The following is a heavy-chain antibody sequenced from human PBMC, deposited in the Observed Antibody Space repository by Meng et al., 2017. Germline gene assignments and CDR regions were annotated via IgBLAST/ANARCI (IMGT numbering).Heavy chain of an antibody. V-gene: IGHV1-46*01. D-gene: IGHD5-18*01. CDR2: INTSGGST. J-gene: IGHJ4*02. CDR3: AGVLGIQRWFTSKIAADY. CDR1: GDTFTSYY. Sequence: ASVKVSCKASGDTFTSYYMHWVRQDPGQGLEWMGIINTSGGSTSYAQKFQGRVTMTRDTSTSTVYLELSSLRSEDTAVYYCAGVLGIQRWFTSKIAADYWGQGTLVTV.